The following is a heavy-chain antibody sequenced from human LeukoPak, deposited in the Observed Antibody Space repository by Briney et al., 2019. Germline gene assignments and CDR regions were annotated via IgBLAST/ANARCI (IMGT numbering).Heavy chain of an antibody. Sequence: SETLSLTCAVSGGSISSSNWWSWVRQPPGKGLEWIGEIYHSGSTNYNPSLKSRVTISVDKSKNQFSLKLSSVTAADTAVYYCARAEIAAAVNYFDYWGQGTLVTVSS. CDR1: GGSISSSNW. J-gene: IGHJ4*02. CDR3: ARAEIAAAVNYFDY. D-gene: IGHD6-13*01. CDR2: IYHSGST. V-gene: IGHV4-4*02.